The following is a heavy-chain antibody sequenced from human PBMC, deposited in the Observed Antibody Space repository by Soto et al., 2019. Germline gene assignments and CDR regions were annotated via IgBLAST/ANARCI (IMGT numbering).Heavy chain of an antibody. V-gene: IGHV3-21*01. CDR3: ARDPWFAP. CDR1: GFTFSSYN. J-gene: IGHJ5*02. CDR2: ISSNSNYR. Sequence: EVQLVESGGGLVKPGGSLRLSCAASGFTFSSYNMNWVRQAPGKGLEWVSSISSNSNYRYYADSVKGRFTISRDNAKNSLYLQMNSLRADDTAVYYCARDPWFAPWGQGTLVTVSS.